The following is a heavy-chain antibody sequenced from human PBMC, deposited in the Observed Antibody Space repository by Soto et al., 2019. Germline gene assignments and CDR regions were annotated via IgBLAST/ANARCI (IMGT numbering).Heavy chain of an antibody. CDR1: GGSISSSSYY. CDR3: ARPGYGYSSGLHPYYLDH. V-gene: IGHV4-39*01. CDR2: IYYSGST. Sequence: QLQLQESGPGLVKPSETLSLTCTVSGGSISSSSYYWGWIRQPPGKGLEWIGSIYYSGSTYYNPSLKSRVTISLDTSKNQFPLQLRSETSPDTAVYYGARPGYGYSSGLHPYYLDHLGKGPLVTGSS. D-gene: IGHD3-22*01. J-gene: IGHJ4*02.